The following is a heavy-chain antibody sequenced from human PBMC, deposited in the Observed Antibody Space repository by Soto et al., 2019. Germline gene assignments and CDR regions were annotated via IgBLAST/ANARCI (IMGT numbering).Heavy chain of an antibody. J-gene: IGHJ6*02. CDR3: AKDRGEEGLKFLEWFGGMDV. V-gene: IGHV3-74*01. Sequence: GGSLRLSCAASGFSVSNYWMNWVRQVPGKGLVWVSHIKSDGTTSYADSVEGRFTVSRDDAKNTFYLQMNGLRAEDTAVYYCAKDRGEEGLKFLEWFGGMDVWGHGTTVTVSS. D-gene: IGHD3-3*01. CDR2: IKSDGTT. CDR1: GFSVSNYW.